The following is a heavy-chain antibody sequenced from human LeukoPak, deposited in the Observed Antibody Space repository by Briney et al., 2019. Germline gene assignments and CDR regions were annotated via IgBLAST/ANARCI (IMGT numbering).Heavy chain of an antibody. Sequence: GGSLRLSCAASGFIFSSYWMSWVRQAPGKGLEWVADIKQDGSEKYYVDSVKGRFTISRDNAKNSLYLQMNSLRAEDTAVYYCAELGITMIGGVWGKGTTVTISS. CDR1: GFIFSSYW. J-gene: IGHJ6*04. V-gene: IGHV3-7*01. CDR3: AELGITMIGGV. D-gene: IGHD3-10*02. CDR2: IKQDGSEK.